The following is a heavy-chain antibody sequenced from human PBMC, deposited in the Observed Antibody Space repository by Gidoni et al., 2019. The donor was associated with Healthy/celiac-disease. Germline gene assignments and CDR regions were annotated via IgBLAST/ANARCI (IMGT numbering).Heavy chain of an antibody. Sequence: QVQLVQSGAEVKTPGASVKVSCKASGYTFTSYYMHWVRQAPGQVVEWMGIINPSGGSTSYAQKFQGRVNMTRDTSTSTVYMELSSLRSEDTAVYYCAREVRFLEKTKIFDYWGQGTLVTVSS. CDR1: GYTFTSYY. J-gene: IGHJ4*02. CDR3: AREVRFLEKTKIFDY. V-gene: IGHV1-46*01. D-gene: IGHD3-3*01. CDR2: INPSGGST.